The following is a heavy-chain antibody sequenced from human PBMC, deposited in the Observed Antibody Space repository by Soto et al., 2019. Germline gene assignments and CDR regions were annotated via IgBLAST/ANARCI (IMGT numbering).Heavy chain of an antibody. J-gene: IGHJ4*02. D-gene: IGHD3-3*01. Sequence: QVQLQESGPGLVKPSETLSLTCTVSGGSISSYYWSWIRQPPGKGLEWIGYIYYSGSTNYNPSLQSRATIYVNTSKNPFSLTLSSVPAADTAVYYCARVGYDFWRGSPRFYHLYDFDYWGQGTLVTVSS. CDR1: GGSISSYY. CDR3: ARVGYDFWRGSPRFYHLYDFDY. V-gene: IGHV4-59*01. CDR2: IYYSGST.